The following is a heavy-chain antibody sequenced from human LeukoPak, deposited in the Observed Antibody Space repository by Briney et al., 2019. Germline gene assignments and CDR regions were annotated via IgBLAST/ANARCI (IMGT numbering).Heavy chain of an antibody. CDR2: INDRGHT. CDR1: GGSFSGYH. V-gene: IGHV4-34*01. Sequence: SETLSLTCAVHGGSFSGYHWNWIRQSPGKGLEWIGEINDRGHTNYNPSLESRVTISVDTSKKQFSLKLNSVTAADTAVYYCARDPTTVVTTPYYFDFWGQGTLVTVSS. D-gene: IGHD4-23*01. CDR3: ARDPTTVVTTPYYFDF. J-gene: IGHJ4*02.